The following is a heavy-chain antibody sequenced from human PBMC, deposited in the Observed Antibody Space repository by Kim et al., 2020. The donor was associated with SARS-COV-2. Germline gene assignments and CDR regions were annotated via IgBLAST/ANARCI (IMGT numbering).Heavy chain of an antibody. Sequence: DYVKGRFTISRDNAKNSLYLKMNSLRDEETAVYYCARDPGYSSGWAPFDYWGQGTLVTVSS. V-gene: IGHV3-48*02. CDR3: ARDPGYSSGWAPFDY. D-gene: IGHD6-19*01. J-gene: IGHJ4*02.